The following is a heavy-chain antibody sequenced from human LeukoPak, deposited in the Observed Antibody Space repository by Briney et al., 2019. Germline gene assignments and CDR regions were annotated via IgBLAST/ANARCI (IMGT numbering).Heavy chain of an antibody. CDR1: GGSISSYY. Sequence: SETLSLTCTVSGGSISSYYWSWIRQPPGKGLEWIGYIYYSGSTNYNPSLKSRVTISVDTSKNQFSLKLSSVTAADTAVYYCARTTVVTPNFDYWGQGTLVTVSS. D-gene: IGHD4-23*01. V-gene: IGHV4-59*12. CDR3: ARTTVVTPNFDY. J-gene: IGHJ4*02. CDR2: IYYSGST.